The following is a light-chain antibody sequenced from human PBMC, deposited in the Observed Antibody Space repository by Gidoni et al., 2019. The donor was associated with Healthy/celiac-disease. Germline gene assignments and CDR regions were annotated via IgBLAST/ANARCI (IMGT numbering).Light chain of an antibody. CDR2: AAS. J-gene: IGKJ2*01. CDR1: QIISSY. V-gene: IGKV1-39*01. CDR3: QQRYSTAQYT. Sequence: IQITQSPSSLSAFVGDRVTITFQASQIISSYLNWYQQNPGKDSKLLSYAASRLKSRVTSRFNGSGSGTDVTITISSLQTEDFATYYCQQRYSTAQYTCGQGTKREIK.